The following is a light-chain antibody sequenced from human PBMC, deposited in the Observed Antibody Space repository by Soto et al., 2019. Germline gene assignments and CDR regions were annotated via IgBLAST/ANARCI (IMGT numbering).Light chain of an antibody. J-gene: IGLJ3*02. CDR2: EVT. CDR3: RPPPPTNFFYSV. V-gene: IGLV2-8*01. CDR1: SSDVGGYNY. Sequence: QSALTQPPSASGSPGQSATISCTGTSSDVGGYNYVSWYQQYPGRAPKLMIYEVTKRPSGVPDRFSGSKSGNTASLTVSGPPAEFVFFFSRRPPPPTNFFYSVFAG.